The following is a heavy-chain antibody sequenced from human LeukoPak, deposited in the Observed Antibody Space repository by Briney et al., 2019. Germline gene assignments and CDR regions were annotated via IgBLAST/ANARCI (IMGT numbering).Heavy chain of an antibody. CDR3: AKQPYYYDSSGYYPLFDY. CDR1: GFKFWNNG. CDR2: IWYDGSHE. J-gene: IGHJ4*02. D-gene: IGHD3-22*01. V-gene: IGHV3-33*06. Sequence: PGGSLRLSCAASGFKFWNNGMHWVRQAPGKGLEWVAAIWYDGSHEFYADSVKGRFTISRDNSKSTLYLQMNSLRVEDTAVYYCAKQPYYYDSSGYYPLFDYWGQGTLVTVSS.